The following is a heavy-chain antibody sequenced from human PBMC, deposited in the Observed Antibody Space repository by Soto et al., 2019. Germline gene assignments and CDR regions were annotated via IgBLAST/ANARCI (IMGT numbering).Heavy chain of an antibody. CDR2: IYYSGIT. Sequence: AETLSITCTVSVCAISISSYYWGWIPHPPGKWLEVIVSIYYSGITYYNPSLKIRVTISVDTSKNPSSLKLSSVTAADTAVYYRASPSGSNYDYVWGSYRHRFDYWGQGTLVTVSS. J-gene: IGHJ4*02. D-gene: IGHD3-16*02. CDR1: VCAISISSYY. V-gene: IGHV4-39*01. CDR3: ASPSGSNYDYVWGSYRHRFDY.